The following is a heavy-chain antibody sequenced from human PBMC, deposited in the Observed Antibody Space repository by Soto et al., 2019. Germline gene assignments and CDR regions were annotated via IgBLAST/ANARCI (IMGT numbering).Heavy chain of an antibody. Sequence: HPGGSLRLSCAASGFSFSDYAMSWVRQAPGKGLEWVSVISESGGSTHYADSVRGRFTVSRDNSKNSLSLRMNSLRDEDTAVYFCAKRSPYSSGWYSPIFDYWGQGALVT. CDR2: ISESGGST. D-gene: IGHD6-13*01. CDR1: GFSFSDYA. V-gene: IGHV3-23*01. CDR3: AKRSPYSSGWYSPIFDY. J-gene: IGHJ4*02.